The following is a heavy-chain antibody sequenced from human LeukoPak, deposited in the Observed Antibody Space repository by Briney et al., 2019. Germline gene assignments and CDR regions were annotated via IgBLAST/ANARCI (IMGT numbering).Heavy chain of an antibody. CDR3: AKDRIVATIKGGPGDY. J-gene: IGHJ4*02. CDR1: GFTFSSYG. V-gene: IGHV3-30*02. Sequence: GGSLRLSCATSGFTFSSYGMHWVRQAPGKGLEWVAFIRYDGSNKYYADSVKGRFTISRDNSKNTLYLQMNSLRAEDTAVCYCAKDRIVATIKGGPGDYWGQGTLVTVSS. CDR2: IRYDGSNK. D-gene: IGHD5-12*01.